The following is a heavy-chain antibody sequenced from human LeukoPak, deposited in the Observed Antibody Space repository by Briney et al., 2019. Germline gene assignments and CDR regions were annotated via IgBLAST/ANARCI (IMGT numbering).Heavy chain of an antibody. CDR1: GFTFSDYY. Sequence: GGSLRPSCAASGFTFSDYYMSWIRQAPGKGLEWVSYISSSGSTIYYAGSAKGRFTISRDNAKNSLYLQMNSLRAEDTAVYYCARDGSSWYFDYWGQGTLVTVSS. D-gene: IGHD6-13*01. J-gene: IGHJ4*02. V-gene: IGHV3-11*01. CDR2: ISSSGSTI. CDR3: ARDGSSWYFDY.